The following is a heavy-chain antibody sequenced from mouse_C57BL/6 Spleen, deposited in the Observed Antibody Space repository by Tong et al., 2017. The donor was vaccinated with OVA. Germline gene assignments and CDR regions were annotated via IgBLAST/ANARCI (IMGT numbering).Heavy chain of an antibody. Sequence: EVQLQESGGDLVKPGGSLKLSCAASGFTFSSYGMSWVRQTPDKRLEWVATISSGGSYTYYPDSVKGRFTISRDNAKNTLYLQMSSLKSEDTSMDYCARLGFDYWGKGTTLTVSS. J-gene: IGHJ2*01. CDR1: GFTFSSYG. V-gene: IGHV5-6*01. CDR2: ISSGGSYT. CDR3: ARLGFDY.